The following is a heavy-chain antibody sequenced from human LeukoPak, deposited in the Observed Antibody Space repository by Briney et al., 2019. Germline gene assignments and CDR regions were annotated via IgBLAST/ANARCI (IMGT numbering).Heavy chain of an antibody. CDR1: GFTFSSYA. Sequence: PGGSLRLSCAASGFTFSSYAMHWVRQAPGKGLEYVSAISSNGGSTYYADSVKGRFTISRDNSKNTLYLQMGSLRAEDMAVYYCARSRMVGGLDSWGQGTLVTVSS. D-gene: IGHD2-15*01. V-gene: IGHV3-64*02. CDR2: ISSNGGST. CDR3: ARSRMVGGLDS. J-gene: IGHJ5*01.